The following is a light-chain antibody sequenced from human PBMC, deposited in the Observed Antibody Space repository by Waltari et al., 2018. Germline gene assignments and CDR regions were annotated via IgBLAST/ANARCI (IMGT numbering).Light chain of an antibody. V-gene: IGKV1-33*01. Sequence: DIQMTQSPSSLSASVGDRVTFTCQASQDIRNYLNLFQQTPGKAPKLLIYDASNLEAEVPSRFSGSGSWTDFTFTISSLQAEYLGTYYCQQYDNLPYTFGQGTKLEI. CDR1: QDIRNY. J-gene: IGKJ2*01. CDR3: QQYDNLPYT. CDR2: DAS.